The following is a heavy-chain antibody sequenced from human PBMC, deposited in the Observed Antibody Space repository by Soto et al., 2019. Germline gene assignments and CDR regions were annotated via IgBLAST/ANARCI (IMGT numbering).Heavy chain of an antibody. CDR2: ISYDGSNK. J-gene: IGHJ4*02. Sequence: QVQLVESGGGVVQPGRSLRLSCAASGFTFSSYGMHWVRQAPGKGLEWVAVISYDGSNKYYADSVKGRFTISRDNSKNTXXLQMNSMRAEDTAVYYCAKESITGTTANGVRYFDYWGQGTLVTVSS. V-gene: IGHV3-30*18. CDR1: GFTFSSYG. D-gene: IGHD1-7*01. CDR3: AKESITGTTANGVRYFDY.